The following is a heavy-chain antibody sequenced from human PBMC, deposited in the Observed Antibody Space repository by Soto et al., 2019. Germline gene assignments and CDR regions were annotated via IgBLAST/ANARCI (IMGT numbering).Heavy chain of an antibody. CDR1: GYTFSAYT. V-gene: IGHV1-3*01. J-gene: IGHJ3*02. CDR3: ARDTETLGPRANDALDI. Sequence: QAQLVQSGAEMKKPGASVKVSCKATGYTFSAYTMNWVRQAPGQSIEWMGWINAGSGNTKYSQNFQGRVSITRDTSASTVYMELTGLTSEATAVYYCARDTETLGPRANDALDIWGQGTMVTVSS. D-gene: IGHD3-3*02. CDR2: INAGSGNT.